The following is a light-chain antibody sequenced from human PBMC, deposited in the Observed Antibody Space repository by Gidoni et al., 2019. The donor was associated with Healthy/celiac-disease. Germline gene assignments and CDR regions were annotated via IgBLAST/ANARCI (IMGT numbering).Light chain of an antibody. Sequence: RVTITGRASQSISSWLAWYQQKPGKAPKLLIYKASSLESGVPSRFRGSGSGTEFTLTISSLQPDDFATYYCQQYNSYSGTFGQXTKVEIK. CDR1: QSISSW. V-gene: IGKV1-5*03. J-gene: IGKJ1*01. CDR2: KAS. CDR3: QQYNSYSGT.